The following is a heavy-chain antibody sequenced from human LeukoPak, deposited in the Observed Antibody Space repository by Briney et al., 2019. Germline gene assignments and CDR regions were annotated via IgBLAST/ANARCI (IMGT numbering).Heavy chain of an antibody. Sequence: GESLKISCKGVGYSFTNYWIGWVRQMPGKGMEWMGVIYPGDSRVRYNPSFQGQVTISVDKSVSTAYLQWISLKASDTAMYYCACRDLSSTWSYPWGQGTLVTVSS. J-gene: IGHJ5*02. D-gene: IGHD6-13*01. CDR2: IYPGDSRV. CDR3: ACRDLSSTWSYP. CDR1: GYSFTNYW. V-gene: IGHV5-51*01.